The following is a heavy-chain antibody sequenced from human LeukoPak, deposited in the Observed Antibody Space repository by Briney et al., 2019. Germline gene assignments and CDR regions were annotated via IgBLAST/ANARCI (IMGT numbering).Heavy chain of an antibody. V-gene: IGHV3-53*05. Sequence: GGSLRLSCAASGFAVSNNYMSWVRQAPGKGLEWVSVIYSGGSTYYADSVKGRFTISRDNSKNTLYLQMNSLRAEDTAVYYCASALTSSYDSSGYPDYFDYWGQGTLVTVSS. J-gene: IGHJ4*02. CDR1: GFAVSNNY. CDR2: IYSGGST. CDR3: ASALTSSYDSSGYPDYFDY. D-gene: IGHD3-22*01.